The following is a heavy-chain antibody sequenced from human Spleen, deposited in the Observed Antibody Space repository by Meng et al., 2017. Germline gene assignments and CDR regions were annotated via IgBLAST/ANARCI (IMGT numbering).Heavy chain of an antibody. V-gene: IGHV3-48*03. CDR3: ARDLSNEGSYFYYGMDV. CDR1: GFTFSNYE. D-gene: IGHD3-10*01. J-gene: IGHJ6*02. CDR2: ISSSGSTR. Sequence: GESLKISCAASGFTFSNYEMIWVRQAPGKGLEWVSYISSSGSTRYSADSVKGRFTISGDNAKNSLYLQMNSLRAEDTAVYYCARDLSNEGSYFYYGMDVWGQGTTVTVSS.